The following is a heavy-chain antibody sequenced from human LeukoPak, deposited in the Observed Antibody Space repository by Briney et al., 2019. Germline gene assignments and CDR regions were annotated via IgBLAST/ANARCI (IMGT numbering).Heavy chain of an antibody. J-gene: IGHJ4*02. CDR2: IIPIFGTA. CDR3: ASSASWNYPFDY. V-gene: IGHV1-69*05. Sequence: GASVKVSCKASGGTFSSYAISWVRQAPGQGLEWMGEIIPIFGTANYAQKFQGRVTITTDESTSTAYMELSSLRSEDTAVYYCASSASWNYPFDYWGQGTLVTVSS. D-gene: IGHD1-7*01. CDR1: GGTFSSYA.